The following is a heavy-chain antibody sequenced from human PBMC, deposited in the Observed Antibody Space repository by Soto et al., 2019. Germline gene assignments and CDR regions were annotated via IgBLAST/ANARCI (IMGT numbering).Heavy chain of an antibody. CDR2: IYYSGST. CDR1: GGSISSGGYY. J-gene: IGHJ4*02. CDR3: AGGVLH. Sequence: QMQLQESGPGLVKPSQTMSLTCTVSGGSISSGGYYWSWIRQHPGKGLEWIASIYYSGSTYYNPSLKSRFTISVYTSKNQFSMKLSSVTAADTAVYYCAGGVLHWGQGTLVTFSS. V-gene: IGHV4-31*03. D-gene: IGHD3-16*01.